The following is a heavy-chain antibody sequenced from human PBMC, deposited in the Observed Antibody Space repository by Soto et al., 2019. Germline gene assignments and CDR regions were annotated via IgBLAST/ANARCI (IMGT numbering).Heavy chain of an antibody. J-gene: IGHJ4*02. CDR1: GFTFSSYW. V-gene: IGHV3-74*01. CDR3: ARHLAGNRDD. Sequence: PGGSLRLSCAASGFTFSSYWRHWVRQAPGKGRVWVSRIDSDGSSTYYADSVKGRFTISRDNAKNTLYLQMNSLRAEDTAVYYCARHLAGNRDDSGQGTLVTVSS. D-gene: IGHD3-3*02. CDR2: IDSDGSST.